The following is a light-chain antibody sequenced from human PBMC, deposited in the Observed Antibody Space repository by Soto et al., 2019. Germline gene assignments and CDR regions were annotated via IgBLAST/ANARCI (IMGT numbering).Light chain of an antibody. CDR2: EVS. V-gene: IGLV2-14*01. CDR3: SSYTTSTSVIL. CDR1: SSDVGGYNY. J-gene: IGLJ2*01. Sequence: QSVLTQPASVSGSPGQSITISCTGTSSDVGGYNYVSWYQQHPGKAPKLMIYEVSNRPSGVSNRFSGSKSGNTASLTISGLQAEDEADYYCSSYTTSTSVILFGGGTKLTVL.